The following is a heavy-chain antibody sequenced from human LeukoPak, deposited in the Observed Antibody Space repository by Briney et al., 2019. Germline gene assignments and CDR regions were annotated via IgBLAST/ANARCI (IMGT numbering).Heavy chain of an antibody. D-gene: IGHD5-18*01. J-gene: IGHJ4*02. CDR3: ARDLKGYSYGWYYFDY. V-gene: IGHV3-53*01. Sequence: PGGSLRLSCTVSGFTVSSNSMSWVRQAPGKGLEWVSFIYTTGRTHDSDSVKGRFTISRDSSKNTLYLQMNSLRAEDTAVYYCARDLKGYSYGWYYFDYWGQGTLVTVSS. CDR1: GFTVSSNS. CDR2: IYTTGRT.